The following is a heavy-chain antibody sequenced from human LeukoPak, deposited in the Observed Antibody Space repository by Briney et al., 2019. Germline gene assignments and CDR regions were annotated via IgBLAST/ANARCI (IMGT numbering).Heavy chain of an antibody. D-gene: IGHD3-16*02. CDR2: ISISGVST. CDR1: GFALSSYA. J-gene: IGHJ5*01. Sequence: GGSLRLSCAASGFALSSYAMSWVRQAPGQGLEWVSSISISGVSTYYADSVKGRFTISRDNSENTLHLQMNSLRVEDTAIYFSKKCIVLRQGYCNWVDSWGQGTLVTVSS. V-gene: IGHV3-23*01. CDR3: KKCIVLRQGYCNWVDS.